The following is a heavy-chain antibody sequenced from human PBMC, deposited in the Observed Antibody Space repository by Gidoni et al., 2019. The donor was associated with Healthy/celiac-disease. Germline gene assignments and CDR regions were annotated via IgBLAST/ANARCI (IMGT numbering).Heavy chain of an antibody. CDR1: GFTFSSYA. V-gene: IGHV3-23*01. D-gene: IGHD3-22*01. J-gene: IGHJ4*02. CDR3: AKEEHYYDSSGYYAYYFDY. Sequence: EVQLLESGGGLVQPGGSLGLSCAASGFTFSSYAVCWVRQAPGKGLEWIAAISGSGGSTYYADAVKGRFTIARDKSKNTLYLQMNSLRAEDTAVYYCAKEEHYYDSSGYYAYYFDYWGQGTLVTVSS. CDR2: ISGSGGST.